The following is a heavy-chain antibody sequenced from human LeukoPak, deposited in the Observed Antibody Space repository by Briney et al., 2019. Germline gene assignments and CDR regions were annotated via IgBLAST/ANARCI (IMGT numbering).Heavy chain of an antibody. D-gene: IGHD5-18*01. J-gene: IGHJ6*03. CDR3: ARDVDTAMVAFYMDV. CDR1: GFTVSSNY. CDR2: INWNGGST. Sequence: GGSLRLSCAASGFTVSSNYMSWVRQAPGKGLEWVSGINWNGGSTGYADSVKGRFTISRDNAKNSLYLQMNSLRAEDAALYHCARDVDTAMVAFYMDVWGKGTTVTVSS. V-gene: IGHV3-20*01.